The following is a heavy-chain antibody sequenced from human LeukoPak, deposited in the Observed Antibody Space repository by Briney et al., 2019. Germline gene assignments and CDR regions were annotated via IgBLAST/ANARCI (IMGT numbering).Heavy chain of an antibody. CDR2: ISSSGSTI. CDR1: GFTFSSYW. CDR3: AELGITMIGGV. J-gene: IGHJ6*04. Sequence: GVLRLSCAASGFTFSSYWMSWVRQAPGKGLEWVSYISSSGSTIYYADSVKGRFTISRDNAKNSLYLQMNSLRAEDTAVYYCAELGITMIGGVWGKGTTVTISS. D-gene: IGHD3-10*02. V-gene: IGHV3-48*04.